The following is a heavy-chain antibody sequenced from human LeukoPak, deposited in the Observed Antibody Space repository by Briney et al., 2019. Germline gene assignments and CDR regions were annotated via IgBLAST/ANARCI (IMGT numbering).Heavy chain of an antibody. CDR1: GGSISSSSYY. V-gene: IGHV4-30-4*08. J-gene: IGHJ3*02. D-gene: IGHD4-23*01. Sequence: SETLSLTCTVSGGSISSSSYYWGWIRQPPGKGLEWVGYIYYSGSTYYNPSLKSRVTISVDTSKNQFSLKLSSVTAADTAVYYCARGIGDYGDNSPSPSAFDIWGQGTMVTVSS. CDR2: IYYSGST. CDR3: ARGIGDYGDNSPSPSAFDI.